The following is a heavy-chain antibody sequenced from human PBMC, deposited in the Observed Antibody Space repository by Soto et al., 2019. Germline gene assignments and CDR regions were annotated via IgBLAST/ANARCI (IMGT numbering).Heavy chain of an antibody. CDR1: GFTFDDYA. CDR2: ISGNSGSI. CDR3: AKGPGAFDI. Sequence: VQLVESGGGLVQPGRSLRLSCAASGFTFDDYAMHWVRQAPGKGLEWVSGISGNSGSIGYADSVKGRFTISRDNAKNSLYLQMNSLRAEDTALYYCAKGPGAFDIWGQGTMVTVSS. V-gene: IGHV3-9*01. J-gene: IGHJ3*02.